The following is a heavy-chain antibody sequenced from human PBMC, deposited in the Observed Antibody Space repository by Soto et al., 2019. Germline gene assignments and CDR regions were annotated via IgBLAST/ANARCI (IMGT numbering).Heavy chain of an antibody. D-gene: IGHD5-18*01. Sequence: SDALSLTCTVAGGSIISSSYYWGWIRQAPGKGLEWIGSIFYSGSTYYNPSLKSRVTISVDTSKNQFSLKLSSVTAADTAMYYCVCVFSGGYGYGFYYYGMDVWGQGTTVT. CDR2: IFYSGST. J-gene: IGHJ6*02. CDR1: GGSIISSSYY. CDR3: VCVFSGGYGYGFYYYGMDV. V-gene: IGHV4-39*01.